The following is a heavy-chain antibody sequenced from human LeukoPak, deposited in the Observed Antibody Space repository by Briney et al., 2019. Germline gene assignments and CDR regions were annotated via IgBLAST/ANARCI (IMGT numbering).Heavy chain of an antibody. J-gene: IGHJ4*02. CDR1: GFTFSSYA. CDR3: AKGGGITMIVVVIGPFDY. D-gene: IGHD3-22*01. Sequence: GRSLRLSCAASGFTFSSYAMSWVRQAPGKGLEWVSAISGSGGSTYYTDSVKGRFTISRDNSKNTLYLQMNSLRAEDTAVYYCAKGGGITMIVVVIGPFDYWGQGTLVTVSS. V-gene: IGHV3-23*01. CDR2: ISGSGGST.